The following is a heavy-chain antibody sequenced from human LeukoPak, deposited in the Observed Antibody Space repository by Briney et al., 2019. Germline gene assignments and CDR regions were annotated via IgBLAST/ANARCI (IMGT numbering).Heavy chain of an antibody. D-gene: IGHD3-22*01. CDR2: LDWDDDK. J-gene: IGHJ6*03. V-gene: IGHV2-70*11. CDR3: ARIARDYYDSSGPGPYYYYYMDV. CDR1: GFSLSTSGMC. Sequence: SGPTLVNPTQTLTLTCTYSGFSLSTSGMCVSWIRQPPGKALEWLARLDWDDDKYYSTSLKTRLTISKDTSKNQVVLTVTNMDPVDTATYYCARIARDYYDSSGPGPYYYYYMDVWGKGTTVTVSS.